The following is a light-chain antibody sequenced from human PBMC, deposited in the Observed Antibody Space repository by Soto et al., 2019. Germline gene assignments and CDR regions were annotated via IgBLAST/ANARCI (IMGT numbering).Light chain of an antibody. J-gene: IGLJ2*01. Sequence: QSALTQPASVSGSPGQSMTISCTGTSSDVGAYNYVSWFQHHPSRAPKLIIFEVSHRPSGVSDRFSASKSGNTASLTISGLQTEDEADYYCTSYTRTRNLLFGGGTKLTVL. CDR1: SSDVGAYNY. V-gene: IGLV2-14*01. CDR2: EVS. CDR3: TSYTRTRNLL.